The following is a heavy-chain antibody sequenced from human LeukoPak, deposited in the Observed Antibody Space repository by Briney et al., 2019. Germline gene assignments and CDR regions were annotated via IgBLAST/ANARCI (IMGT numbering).Heavy chain of an antibody. J-gene: IGHJ6*03. CDR3: ASTTVTTYYYYYYMDV. V-gene: IGHV1-69*05. CDR2: IIPIFGTA. D-gene: IGHD4-17*01. CDR1: GYTFASFG. Sequence: SVKVSCKASGYTFASFGINWVRQAPGQGLEWMGRIIPIFGTANYAQKFQGRVTITTDESTSTAYMELSSLRSEDTAVYYCASTTVTTYYYYYYMDVWGKGTTVTVSS.